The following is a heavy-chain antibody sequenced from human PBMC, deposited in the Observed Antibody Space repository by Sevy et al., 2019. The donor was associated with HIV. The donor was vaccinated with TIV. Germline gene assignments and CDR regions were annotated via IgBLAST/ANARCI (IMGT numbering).Heavy chain of an antibody. J-gene: IGHJ6*02. CDR1: GFIFGTYA. Sequence: GGYLRLSCAASGFIFGTYAMSWVRQAPGKGLEWISAISGSGGSTYYADSLKGRFTISRDNSKKRLYLQMNSLRAEDKVVYYCTKGDRTFYGMDVWGQGTTVTVSS. V-gene: IGHV3-23*01. CDR3: TKGDRTFYGMDV. CDR2: ISGSGGST.